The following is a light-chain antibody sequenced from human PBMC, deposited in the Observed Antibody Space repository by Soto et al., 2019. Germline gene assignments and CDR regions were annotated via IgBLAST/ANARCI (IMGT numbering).Light chain of an antibody. CDR2: EVS. Sequence: QSVLTQPPSASGSFGQSVTISCTATSSDVGGYNDVSWYQQHPGKAPKLMIYEVSERPSGVPDRFSGSKSGNTASLTVSGLQADDEADYYCSSYSGTNYHYVFGTGTKLTVL. CDR3: SSYSGTNYHYV. J-gene: IGLJ1*01. CDR1: SSDVGGYND. V-gene: IGLV2-8*01.